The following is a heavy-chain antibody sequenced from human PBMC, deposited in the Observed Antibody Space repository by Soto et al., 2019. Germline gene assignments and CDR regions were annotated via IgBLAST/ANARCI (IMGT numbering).Heavy chain of an antibody. V-gene: IGHV5-51*01. CDR2: IYPGDSDT. Sequence: PGESLKISCKGSGYSFTSYWIGWVRQMPGKGLEWMGIIYPGDSDTRYSPSFQGQVTISTDKSISTAYLQWSSLKASDTAMYYCAKDSPAGYIVATISYYGMDVWGQGTTVTVSS. D-gene: IGHD5-12*01. CDR3: AKDSPAGYIVATISYYGMDV. CDR1: GYSFTSYW. J-gene: IGHJ6*02.